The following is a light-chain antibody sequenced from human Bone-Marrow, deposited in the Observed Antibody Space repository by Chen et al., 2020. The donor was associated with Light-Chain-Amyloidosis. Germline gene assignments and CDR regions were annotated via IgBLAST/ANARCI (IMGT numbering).Light chain of an antibody. CDR3: QQYHSLPLT. J-gene: IGKJ4*01. CDR2: DAF. V-gene: IGKV1-33*01. CDR1: QDISNY. Sequence: DTQMTQSPSSLSASVGDRVTITCQASQDISNYLNWYQQKPGKAPNLLISDAFNLETGVPSRFSGSGFGTDFSLGITSLQPEDIATYYCQQYHSLPLTFGGGTKVEI.